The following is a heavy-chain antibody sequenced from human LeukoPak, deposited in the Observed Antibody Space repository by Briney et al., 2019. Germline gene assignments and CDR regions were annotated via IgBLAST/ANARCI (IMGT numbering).Heavy chain of an antibody. CDR1: GYSFTTYW. J-gene: IGHJ6*02. CDR3: ARQFEWGVWPQYYYAMDV. D-gene: IGHD1-26*01. V-gene: IGHV5-51*01. CDR2: IHPYASDT. Sequence: KPGESLKVSCNVSGYSFTTYWIGWVRQMSGKGLQWMGSIHPYASDTKYSPAFQGQATISVDKSTNTAYLQWSSLKASDTAMYYCARQFEWGVWPQYYYAMDVWGQGTAVTVSS.